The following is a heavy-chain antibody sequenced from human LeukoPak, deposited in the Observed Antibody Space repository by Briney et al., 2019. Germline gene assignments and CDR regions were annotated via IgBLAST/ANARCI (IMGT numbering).Heavy chain of an antibody. CDR3: PKDPPIPRYCSSTSCYARYFDY. CDR1: GFTFSGSA. CDR2: IRSKANSYAT. V-gene: IGHV3-73*01. J-gene: IGHJ4*02. D-gene: IGHD2-2*01. Sequence: GGSLRLSCAASGFTFSGSAMHWVRQASGKGLEWVGRIRSKANSYATAYAASVKGRFTISRDDSKNTAYLQMNSLKTEDTAVYYCPKDPPIPRYCSSTSCYARYFDYWGQGTLVTVSS.